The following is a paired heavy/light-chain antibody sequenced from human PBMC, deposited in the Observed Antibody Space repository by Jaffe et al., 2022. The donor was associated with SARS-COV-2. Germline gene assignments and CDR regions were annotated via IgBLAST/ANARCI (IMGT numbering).Heavy chain of an antibody. Sequence: QVQLVESGGGVVQPGTSLRLTCAASGFIFSKYGMHWVRQSPDKGLEWVAVIWFDGTEKYYADSVKGRFTISRDNSKSTLYLQMNSLGTEDTAVYYCARDRVGGAAKTFDFWGQGTLVTVSS. CDR3: ARDRVGGAAKTFDF. CDR2: IWFDGTEK. D-gene: IGHD1-26*01. J-gene: IGHJ4*02. V-gene: IGHV3-33*01. CDR1: GFIFSKYG.
Light chain of an antibody. V-gene: IGKV1-5*03. Sequence: DIQMTQSPSTLSASVGDRVTITCRASQSISSWLAWFQQKPGKAPKVLIYKASSLESGVPSRFSGSGSGTEFTLTISSLQPDDFATYYCQHYNSYPGTFGQGTKVEIK. CDR3: QHYNSYPGT. CDR2: KAS. J-gene: IGKJ1*01. CDR1: QSISSW.